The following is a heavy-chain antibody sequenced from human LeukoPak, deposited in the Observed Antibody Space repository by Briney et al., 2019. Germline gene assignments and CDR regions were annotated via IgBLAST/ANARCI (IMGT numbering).Heavy chain of an antibody. CDR1: GGTFSSYA. V-gene: IGHV1-69*13. CDR3: ARDEVAYCGGDCYLGDY. J-gene: IGHJ4*02. Sequence: ASVKVSCKSSGGTFSSYAISWVRQAPGQGLEWMGGITHIFGTANYAQKFQGRVTITADESTSTAYMELSSLRSEDTAVYSCARDEVAYCGGDCYLGDYWGQGTLVTVSS. D-gene: IGHD2-21*02. CDR2: ITHIFGTA.